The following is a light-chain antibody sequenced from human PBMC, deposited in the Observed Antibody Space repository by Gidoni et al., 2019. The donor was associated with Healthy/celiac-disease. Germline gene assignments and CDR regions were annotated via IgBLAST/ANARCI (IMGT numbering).Light chain of an antibody. J-gene: IGKJ2*01. Sequence: VLTQSPGTLSLSPGERATLSCRASQSVRSSYSAFYQQKPGAAPRLLIYSAFSRATGIPDRFSGSGSGTDFTLTISRLEAEDFAVYYCQQYGSSPPRYTFXQXTKLEIK. CDR2: SAF. CDR1: QSVRSSY. CDR3: QQYGSSPPRYT. V-gene: IGKV3-20*01.